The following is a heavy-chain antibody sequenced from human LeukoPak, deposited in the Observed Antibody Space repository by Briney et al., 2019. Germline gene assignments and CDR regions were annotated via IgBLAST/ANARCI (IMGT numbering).Heavy chain of an antibody. CDR2: INHSGST. J-gene: IGHJ6*03. CDR1: GGSFSGYY. Sequence: PSETLSLTCAVYGGSFSGYYWSWIRQPPGKGLEWIGEINHSGSTNYNPSLKSRVTISVDTSKNQFSLKLSSVTAADTAVYYCARRGGGNYYYYYYMDVWGKGTTVTISS. D-gene: IGHD1-26*01. V-gene: IGHV4-34*01. CDR3: ARRGGGNYYYYYYMDV.